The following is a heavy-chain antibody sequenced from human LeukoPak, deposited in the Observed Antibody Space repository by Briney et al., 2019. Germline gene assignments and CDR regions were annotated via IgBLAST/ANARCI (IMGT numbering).Heavy chain of an antibody. V-gene: IGHV3-23*01. CDR3: AKLSHIVVVVAFLDY. CDR2: ISGSGGST. D-gene: IGHD2-15*01. Sequence: GGSLRLSCAASGFTFSSYAMSWLRQAPGKGLEWVSAISGSGGSTYYADSVKGRFTISRDNSKNTLYLQMNSLRAEDTAVYYCAKLSHIVVVVAFLDYWGQGTLVTVSS. J-gene: IGHJ4*02. CDR1: GFTFSSYA.